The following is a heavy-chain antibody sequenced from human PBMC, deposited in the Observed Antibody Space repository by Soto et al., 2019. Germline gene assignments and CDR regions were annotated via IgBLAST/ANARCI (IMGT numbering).Heavy chain of an antibody. J-gene: IGHJ6*02. V-gene: IGHV3-30-3*01. D-gene: IGHD1-1*01. CDR2: IAYDEINT. CDR1: GFNFGTYA. Sequence: GGSLRLSCVASGFNFGTYAIHWVRQAPGKGLQWVALIAYDEINTYYADSVKGRFTISRDNSKNTLHLQMNSLRPEDTGVYFCARVTPGNNLYYFSGLDVWGQGTSVTVSS. CDR3: ARVTPGNNLYYFSGLDV.